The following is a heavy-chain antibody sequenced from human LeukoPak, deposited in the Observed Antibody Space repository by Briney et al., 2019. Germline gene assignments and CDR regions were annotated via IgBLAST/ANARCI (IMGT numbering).Heavy chain of an antibody. J-gene: IGHJ2*01. CDR1: GGSISSSSYY. Sequence: SETLSLTCTVSGGSISSSSYYWGWIRQPPGKGLEWIGSIYYTGSTYYNPSLKSRVTISVDTSKNQFSLKLSSVTAADTAVYYCASFPNYYILTGYPESIYWYFDLWGRGTLVTVSS. V-gene: IGHV4-39*07. CDR2: IYYTGST. D-gene: IGHD3-9*01. CDR3: ASFPNYYILTGYPESIYWYFDL.